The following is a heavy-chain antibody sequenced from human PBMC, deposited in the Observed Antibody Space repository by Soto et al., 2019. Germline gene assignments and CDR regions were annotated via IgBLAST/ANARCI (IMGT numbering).Heavy chain of an antibody. Sequence: GGSLRLSCAASGFTFSSYGMHWVRQAPGKGLEWVAVIWYDGSNKYYADSVKGRFTIFRDNSKNTLYRQMNSLGAEDTAGYDCARGDNLVVAAASLLDYWGQGTLVTVSS. V-gene: IGHV3-33*01. CDR3: ARGDNLVVAAASLLDY. CDR2: IWYDGSNK. J-gene: IGHJ4*02. D-gene: IGHD2-15*01. CDR1: GFTFSSYG.